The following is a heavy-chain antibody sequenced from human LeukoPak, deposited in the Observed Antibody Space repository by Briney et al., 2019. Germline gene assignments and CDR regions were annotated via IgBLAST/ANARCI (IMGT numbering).Heavy chain of an antibody. Sequence: TPGGSLRLSCAASGLTFGDYYMSWVRQAPGKGREGVSYIFSSCTTIYYADSVKARFPISRHNPKNSLYLQMNSLRAEDTAVYYCARLTWEHFYYYYYMDLWGKGTTVTVSS. CDR2: IFSSCTTI. D-gene: IGHD1-26*01. J-gene: IGHJ6*03. CDR3: ARLTWEHFYYYYYMDL. V-gene: IGHV3-11*01. CDR1: GLTFGDYY.